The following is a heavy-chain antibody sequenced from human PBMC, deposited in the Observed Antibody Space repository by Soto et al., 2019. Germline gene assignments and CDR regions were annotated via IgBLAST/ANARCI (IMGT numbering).Heavy chain of an antibody. CDR3: VNDGDVFDY. V-gene: IGHV3-48*01. CDR1: GFTFRSYS. CDR2: ISSSSSTI. Sequence: EVQLVESGGGLVQPGGSLRLSCAASGFTFRSYSMNWVRQAPGKGLEWVSYISSSSSTIYYADSVKGRFTISRDNAQNSLYLQMNSLRAEDTAVYYCVNDGDVFDYWGQGTLVTVCS. J-gene: IGHJ4*02. D-gene: IGHD4-17*01.